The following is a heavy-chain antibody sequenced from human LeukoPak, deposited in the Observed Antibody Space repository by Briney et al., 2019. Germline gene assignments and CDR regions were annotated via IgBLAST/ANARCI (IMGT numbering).Heavy chain of an antibody. CDR1: GFTFSSYW. CDR3: ARDPVDTAMVPFSDY. D-gene: IGHD5-18*01. V-gene: IGHV3-7*01. Sequence: PGGSLRLSCAASGFTFSSYWMSWVRKAPGKGLEWVANIKQDGSEKYYVDSVKGRFTISRDNAKNSLYLQMNSLRAEDTAVYYCARDPVDTAMVPFSDYWGQGTLVTVSS. CDR2: IKQDGSEK. J-gene: IGHJ4*02.